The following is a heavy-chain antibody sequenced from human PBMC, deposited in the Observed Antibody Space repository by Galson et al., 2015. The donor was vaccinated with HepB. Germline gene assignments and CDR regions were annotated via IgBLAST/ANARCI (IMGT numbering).Heavy chain of an antibody. J-gene: IGHJ3*02. CDR2: ISSNGGST. V-gene: IGHV3-64D*06. D-gene: IGHD1-26*01. CDR3: VRVEGATDAFDI. CDR1: GFTFSSYA. Sequence: SLRLSCAASGFTFSSYAMHWVRQAPGKGLEYVSAISSNGGSTYYADSVKGRFTISRDNPKNTLYLQMSSLRAEDTAVYYCVRVEGATDAFDIWGQGTMVTVSS.